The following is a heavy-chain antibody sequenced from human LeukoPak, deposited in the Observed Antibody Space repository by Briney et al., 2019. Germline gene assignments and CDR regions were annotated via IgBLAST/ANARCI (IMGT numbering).Heavy chain of an antibody. CDR2: INHSGST. V-gene: IGHV4-34*01. D-gene: IGHD5-24*01. CDR3: ARDQRIRDGYNYFDF. J-gene: IGHJ4*02. Sequence: SETLSLTCAVYGGSFSGYYWSWIRQPPGKGLEWIGEINHSGSTNYNPPLKSRVTISVDTSKNQFSLKLSSVTAADTAVYYCARDQRIRDGYNYFDFWGQGTLVTVSS. CDR1: GGSFSGYY.